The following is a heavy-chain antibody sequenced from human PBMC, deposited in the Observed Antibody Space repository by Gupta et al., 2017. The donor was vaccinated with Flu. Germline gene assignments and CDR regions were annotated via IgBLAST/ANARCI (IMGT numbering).Heavy chain of an antibody. D-gene: IGHD2-15*01. J-gene: IGHJ5*02. CDR2: IYYDGNT. Sequence: WTGPRPVKGMEWIGHIYYDGNTCYIPCLKSRVTISLDTSKNQFSMKLTAVTAADRAVYYCAKGYCSGGTGYSGGHNWFDRWRQSTLVTVSS. V-gene: IGHV4-31*02. CDR3: AKGYCSGGTGYSGGHNWFDR.